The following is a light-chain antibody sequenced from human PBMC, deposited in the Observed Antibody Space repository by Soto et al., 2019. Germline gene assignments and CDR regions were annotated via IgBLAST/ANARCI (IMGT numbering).Light chain of an antibody. J-gene: IGKJ1*01. Sequence: DIQMTQSPTSLSASVGDRVTISCRASQRIGTYLAWYQQKPGKAPRLLISAASSVQSGVPTRFSGSGSGTDFILTISSLRHEYIATYYCQQTASAPPWTFGQGTKVEI. V-gene: IGKV1-39*01. CDR2: AAS. CDR3: QQTASAPPWT. CDR1: QRIGTY.